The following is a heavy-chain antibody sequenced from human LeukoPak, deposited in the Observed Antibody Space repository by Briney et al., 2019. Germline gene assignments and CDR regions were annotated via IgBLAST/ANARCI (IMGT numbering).Heavy chain of an antibody. CDR2: IYHSGST. J-gene: IGHJ3*02. D-gene: IGHD4-17*01. CDR3: ARDAWEMTTVPHDAFDI. Sequence: SETLSLTCTVSGGSISSSSYYWGWIRQPPGKGLEWIGYIYHSGSTFYNPSLKSRVTISVDRSKNQFSLKLSSVTAADTAVYYCARDAWEMTTVPHDAFDIWGQGTMVTVSS. CDR1: GGSISSSSYY. V-gene: IGHV4-39*07.